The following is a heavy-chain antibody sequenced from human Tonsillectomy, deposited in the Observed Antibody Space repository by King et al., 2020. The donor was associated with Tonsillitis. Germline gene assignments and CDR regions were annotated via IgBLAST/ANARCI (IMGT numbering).Heavy chain of an antibody. J-gene: IGHJ4*02. Sequence: VQLVESGGGLVQPGGSLRLSCAASGFTLSDHYMDWVRQAPGKGLEWVGRTRNKARSFTTEYAASVKGRFTVSRDESRNSLYLQMNSLRIEDTAVYHWGGVAYGDYFFDYGGPGTLVTVPS. CDR3: GGVAYGDYFFDY. D-gene: IGHD5-24*01. CDR1: GFTLSDHY. V-gene: IGHV3-72*01. CDR2: TRNKARSFTT.